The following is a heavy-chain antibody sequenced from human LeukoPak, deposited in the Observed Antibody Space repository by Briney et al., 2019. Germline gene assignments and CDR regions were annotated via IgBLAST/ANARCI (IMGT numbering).Heavy chain of an antibody. J-gene: IGHJ3*02. CDR2: IKSKTDGGTT. CDR1: GFTFSDAW. D-gene: IGHD3-3*01. Sequence: GGSLRLSCAASGFTFSDAWMSWVRQAPGKGLEWVGRIKSKTDGGTTDYAAPVKGRFTISRDDSKNTLYLQMNSLKTEDTAVYYCASQITIFGVVRGAFDIWGQGTMVTVSS. CDR3: ASQITIFGVVRGAFDI. V-gene: IGHV3-15*01.